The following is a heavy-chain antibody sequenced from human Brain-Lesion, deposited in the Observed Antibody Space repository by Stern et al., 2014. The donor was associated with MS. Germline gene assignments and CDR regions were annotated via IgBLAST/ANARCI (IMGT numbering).Heavy chain of an antibody. V-gene: IGHV4-61*02. Sequence: QVQLVESGPGLVKPSQTLSLTCTVSGGSVGSGSYDWSWIRQPAGKGLEWIGRIYTTGSTYYNPSLKSRVSISIDTSKNHFPLKLPSVTAADTAVYYCARDKEDTNMAFRYFDNWGQGTLVTVSS. CDR1: GGSVGSGSYD. CDR2: IYTTGST. J-gene: IGHJ4*02. CDR3: ARDKEDTNMAFRYFDN. D-gene: IGHD5-18*01.